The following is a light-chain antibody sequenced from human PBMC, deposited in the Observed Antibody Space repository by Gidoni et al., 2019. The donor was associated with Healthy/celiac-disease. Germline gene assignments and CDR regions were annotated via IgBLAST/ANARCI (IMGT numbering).Light chain of an antibody. Sequence: DIQMTQSPSSLSASVGDRVTITCRASQSISSYLNWYQQKPGKAPQLLIYAASSLQSGVPSRFSGSGSGTDFTRTISSLQPEDFATYYCQQSYSTPQTFGQGTKVEIK. CDR1: QSISSY. CDR3: QQSYSTPQT. J-gene: IGKJ1*01. CDR2: AAS. V-gene: IGKV1-39*01.